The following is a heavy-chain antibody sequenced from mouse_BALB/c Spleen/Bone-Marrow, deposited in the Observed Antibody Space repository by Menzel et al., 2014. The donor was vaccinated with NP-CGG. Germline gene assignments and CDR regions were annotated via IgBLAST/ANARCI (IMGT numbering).Heavy chain of an antibody. D-gene: IGHD3-3*01. CDR1: GFDFGRYW. J-gene: IGHJ3*01. CDR3: ARLGDRGWFAY. CDR2: INPNSRTI. Sequence: EVKLVESGGGLVQPGGSLKLSCAASGFDFGRYWMSWVRQAPGKGLEWIGEINPNSRTINYTPSLKDKFIISRDNAKNTLYLQMSRVRSEDTALYYCARLGDRGWFAYWGQGTLVTVSA. V-gene: IGHV4-1*02.